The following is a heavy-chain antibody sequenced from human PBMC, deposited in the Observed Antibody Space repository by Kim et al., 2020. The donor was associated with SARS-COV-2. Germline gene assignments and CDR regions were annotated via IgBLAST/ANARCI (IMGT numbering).Heavy chain of an antibody. CDR3: ARGDYGDYNNGMDV. J-gene: IGHJ6*02. Sequence: ADSVKDRFTISRDNAKHSLYLQMNSLRAEDTAVYYCARGDYGDYNNGMDVWGQGTTVTVSS. D-gene: IGHD4-17*01. V-gene: IGHV3-11*06.